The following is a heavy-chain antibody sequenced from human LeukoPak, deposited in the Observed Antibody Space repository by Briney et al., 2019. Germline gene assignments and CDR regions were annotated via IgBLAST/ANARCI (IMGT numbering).Heavy chain of an antibody. V-gene: IGHV3-48*03. CDR3: AELGITMIGGV. CDR2: ISSSGSTI. Sequence: GGSLRLSCAASGFTFCSSEMNWVRPAPGEGVGWVSYISSSGSTIYYADSVKGRFTISRDNANNSLYLQMNSLRAEDTAVYYCAELGITMIGGVWGKGTTVTISS. J-gene: IGHJ6*04. D-gene: IGHD3-10*02. CDR1: GFTFCSSE.